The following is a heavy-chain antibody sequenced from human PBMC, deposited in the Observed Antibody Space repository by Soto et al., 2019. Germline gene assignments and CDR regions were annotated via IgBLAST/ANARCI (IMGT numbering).Heavy chain of an antibody. Sequence: PSETLSLTCSVSGGSVSYKTYYWSWIRQPPGKRLEWIGYVYYSGTTNYNPSLKSRVTIPVDLSKNRFSLRLSSVTTADTALYYCARTTAVPNTLRSRYFFDYWGQGTLVTVSS. CDR3: ARTTAVPNTLRSRYFFDY. CDR1: GGSVSYKTYY. V-gene: IGHV4-61*01. CDR2: VYYSGTT. D-gene: IGHD4-17*01. J-gene: IGHJ4*02.